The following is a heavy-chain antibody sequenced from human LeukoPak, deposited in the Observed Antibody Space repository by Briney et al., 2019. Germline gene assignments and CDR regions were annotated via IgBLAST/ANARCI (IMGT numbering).Heavy chain of an antibody. CDR3: ARDLTSVAANSDFYAMDV. D-gene: IGHD6-19*01. CDR2: ISSDGNIK. V-gene: IGHV3-30-3*01. CDR1: GFSFSNYA. Sequence: GGSLGLSCAASGFSFSNYAMHWVRQAPGQGLNWVAVISSDGNIKYYIDSVKGRFTISRDSSKNILYLQMNSLRGEDSAVYYCARDLTSVAANSDFYAMDVRGQGTTVTVSS. J-gene: IGHJ6*02.